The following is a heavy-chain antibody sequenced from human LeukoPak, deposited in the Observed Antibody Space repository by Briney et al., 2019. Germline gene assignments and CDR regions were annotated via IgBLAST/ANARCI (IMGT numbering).Heavy chain of an antibody. CDR1: GGSISSYY. J-gene: IGHJ6*03. V-gene: IGHV4-4*07. CDR3: AREARAVYRYCSSTSCSSYMDV. D-gene: IGHD2-2*01. CDR2: IYTSGST. Sequence: XETLSLTCTGSGGSISSYYWSWLRQPAGKGLEGVGRIYTSGSTNYNPSLNSRVTMSVDTSKTQFSLKLSSVTAADTAVYYCAREARAVYRYCSSTSCSSYMDVWGKGTTVTVSS.